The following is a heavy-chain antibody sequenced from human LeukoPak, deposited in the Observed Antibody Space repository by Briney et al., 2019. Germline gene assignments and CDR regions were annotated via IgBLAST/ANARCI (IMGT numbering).Heavy chain of an antibody. CDR1: GGAVTSFY. V-gene: IGHV4-59*08. D-gene: IGHD2-21*02. Sequence: SETRSLTCSVSGGAVTSFYWSWIRQSPGKGLEWIGYFYYSGSTKYNPSLKSRVTMSGDTSKNQLSLKLRSVTAADTAMYYCARHRFASAVILDYWGQGDPVTVSS. CDR2: FYYSGST. J-gene: IGHJ4*02. CDR3: ARHRFASAVILDY.